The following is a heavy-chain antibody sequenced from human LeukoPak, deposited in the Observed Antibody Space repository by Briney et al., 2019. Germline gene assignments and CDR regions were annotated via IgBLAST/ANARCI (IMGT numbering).Heavy chain of an antibody. CDR3: SKNNWYDP. Sequence: SETLSLTCAIYGGSFSDYFWSWIHQSPGKGLEWIGEIHHGAGTKYNPSLKSRVTISADSPKNQFYLKLTSVTAADTAVYYCSKNNWYDPWGQGTLVTVSS. D-gene: IGHD3-9*01. CDR2: IHHGAGT. J-gene: IGHJ5*02. V-gene: IGHV4-34*01. CDR1: GGSFSDYF.